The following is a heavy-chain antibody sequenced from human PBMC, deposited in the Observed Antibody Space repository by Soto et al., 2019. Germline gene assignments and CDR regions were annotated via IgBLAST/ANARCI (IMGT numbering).Heavy chain of an antibody. CDR1: GASIRSSTYQ. CDR2: AYYSEST. Sequence: PSETLSLTCTVSGASIRSSTYQWGWIRQPPGRGLEWIGSAYYSESTYYNPSLKSRVTISVDTSKNQFSLKVSSVTAADTAVYYCARHSNWKVDYWGQGNLVTVSS. J-gene: IGHJ4*02. V-gene: IGHV4-39*01. D-gene: IGHD1-1*01. CDR3: ARHSNWKVDY.